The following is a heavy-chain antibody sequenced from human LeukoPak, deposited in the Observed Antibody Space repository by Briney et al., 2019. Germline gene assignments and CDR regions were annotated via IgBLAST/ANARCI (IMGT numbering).Heavy chain of an antibody. D-gene: IGHD3-3*01. J-gene: IGHJ5*02. Sequence: SETLSLTCAVSGYSISSGYYWGWIRQPPGKGLEWIGSIYHSGSTYYNPSLKSRVTISVDTSKSQFSLKLGSVTAADTAIYFCARRGLRFLESVKYSWFDPWGQGTLVTVSS. CDR3: ARRGLRFLESVKYSWFDP. CDR2: IYHSGST. CDR1: GYSISSGYY. V-gene: IGHV4-38-2*01.